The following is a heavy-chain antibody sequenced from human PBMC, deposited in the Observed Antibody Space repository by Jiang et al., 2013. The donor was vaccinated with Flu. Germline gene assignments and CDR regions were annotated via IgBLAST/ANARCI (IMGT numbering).Heavy chain of an antibody. J-gene: IGHJ4*02. CDR2: IKQDGSEK. CDR1: GFTFSSYW. V-gene: IGHV3-7*01. CDR3: ARDGFLAYSGSYVDY. Sequence: QLVESGGGLVQPGGSLRLSCAASGFTFSSYWMSWVRQAPGKGLEWVANIKQDGSEKYYVDSVKGRFTISRDNAKNSLYLQMNSLRAEDTAVYYCARDGFLAYSGSYVDYWGQGTLVTVSS. D-gene: IGHD1-26*01.